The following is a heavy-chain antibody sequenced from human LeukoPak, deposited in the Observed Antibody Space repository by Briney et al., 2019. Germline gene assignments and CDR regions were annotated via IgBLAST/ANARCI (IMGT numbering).Heavy chain of an antibody. CDR1: GYSFTSHY. Sequence: ASVKVSCKASGYSFTSHYMHWVRQAPGQGLEWLGLINPSGSSTLYAQMFQGRVTMTRDMSTTTDYMELSSLRSEDTAVYYCARDNSVGDVAWWFDPWGQGTLVTVSS. J-gene: IGHJ5*02. V-gene: IGHV1-46*01. CDR3: ARDNSVGDVAWWFDP. D-gene: IGHD1-26*01. CDR2: INPSGSST.